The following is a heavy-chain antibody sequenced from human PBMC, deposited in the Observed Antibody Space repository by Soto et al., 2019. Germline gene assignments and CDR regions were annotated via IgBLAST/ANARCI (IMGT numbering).Heavy chain of an antibody. J-gene: IGHJ6*02. V-gene: IGHV1-2*02. CDR3: ARERYQVISDGMDV. CDR1: GYTFTSYG. Sequence: ASVKVSCKASGYTFTSYGISWVREAPGQGLEWMGWINPETGGTSYAQKFQGRVTLSRDTSINTAYLEVSRLRFDDAAVYFCARERYQVISDGMDVWGQGTTVTVSS. D-gene: IGHD2-2*01. CDR2: INPETGGT.